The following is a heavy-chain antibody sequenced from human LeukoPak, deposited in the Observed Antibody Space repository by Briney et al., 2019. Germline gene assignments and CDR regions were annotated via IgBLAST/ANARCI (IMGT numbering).Heavy chain of an antibody. Sequence: PGGSLRLSCAASGFTFSTFWMTWVRQAPGKGLEWVANIKPDGSEKPYVDSVKGRFTVSRDNAQNSLYLHMNSLRAEDTALYYCARNTVAAAGDDWGQGTLVTVSS. J-gene: IGHJ4*02. CDR1: GFTFSTFW. CDR2: IKPDGSEK. CDR3: ARNTVAAAGDD. D-gene: IGHD6-13*01. V-gene: IGHV3-7*01.